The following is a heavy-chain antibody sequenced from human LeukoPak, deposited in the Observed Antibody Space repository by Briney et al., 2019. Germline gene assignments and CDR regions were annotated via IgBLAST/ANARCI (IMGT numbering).Heavy chain of an antibody. D-gene: IGHD1-26*01. CDR1: GFTFSNYW. J-gene: IGHJ4*02. CDR2: IKEDGSEK. V-gene: IGHV3-7*01. Sequence: GGSLRLSCAASGFTFSNYWMTWGRQAPGKGLEWVANIKEDGSEKYYVDSVEGRFTISRDNAENSLYLQMNSLRAEDTAVYYCARGGQYHYWGQGTLVTVSS. CDR3: ARGGQYHY.